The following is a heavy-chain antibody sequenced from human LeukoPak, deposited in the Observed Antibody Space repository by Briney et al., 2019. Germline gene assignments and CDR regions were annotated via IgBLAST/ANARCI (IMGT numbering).Heavy chain of an antibody. Sequence: LVKVSCKASGGTFSSYAISWVRQAPGQGLEWMGGIIPIFGTANYAQKFQGRVTITADESTSTAYMELSSLRSEDTAVYYCARDGGGDYYFDYWGQGTLVTVSS. CDR1: GGTFSSYA. CDR2: IIPIFGTA. V-gene: IGHV1-69*13. D-gene: IGHD3-10*01. J-gene: IGHJ4*02. CDR3: ARDGGGDYYFDY.